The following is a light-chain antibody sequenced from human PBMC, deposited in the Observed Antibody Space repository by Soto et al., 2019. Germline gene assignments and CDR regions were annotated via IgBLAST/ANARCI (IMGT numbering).Light chain of an antibody. J-gene: IGKJ4*01. CDR1: QSVRSY. V-gene: IGKV3-11*01. CDR2: DAS. CDR3: QQRSDWPT. Sequence: EIVLTQSPATLSLSPGERATLSCRASQSVRSYLAWYQQKPGQAPRLLIYDASNRATGIPARFSGSGSGTDFTLTISRLEPEDFAVYYCQQRSDWPTFGGGTKVEI.